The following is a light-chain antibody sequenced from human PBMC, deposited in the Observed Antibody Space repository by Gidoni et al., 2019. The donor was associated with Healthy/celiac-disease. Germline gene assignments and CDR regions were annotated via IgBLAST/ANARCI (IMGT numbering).Light chain of an antibody. CDR2: WAS. CDR3: QQYYSTPLT. Sequence: DIVMTQSPYSLAVSLGERATINCKSSQSVLYSSNNKNYLAWYQQKPGQPPKLRIYWASTRESGVPDRFSGSGSGTDFTLTISSLQAEDVAVYYCQQYYSTPLTFGGGTKVEIK. CDR1: QSVLYSSNNKNY. J-gene: IGKJ4*01. V-gene: IGKV4-1*01.